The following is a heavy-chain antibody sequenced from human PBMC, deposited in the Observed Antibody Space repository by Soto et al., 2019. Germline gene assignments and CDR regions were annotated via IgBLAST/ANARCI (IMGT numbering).Heavy chain of an antibody. CDR3: AKAACNSASCFSFDS. CDR1: GFFFSNYS. V-gene: IGHV3-23*01. CDR2: ISGGSGSS. J-gene: IGHJ4*02. Sequence: PGEALKISCAASGFFFSNYSMSLVRQAPGEGLESVSVISGGSGSSSYADSVRGRFTVSRDKSKNTLNLHMTSLRAQDTAVYYCAKAACNSASCFSFDSWGQGTMVTVSS. D-gene: IGHD2-2*01.